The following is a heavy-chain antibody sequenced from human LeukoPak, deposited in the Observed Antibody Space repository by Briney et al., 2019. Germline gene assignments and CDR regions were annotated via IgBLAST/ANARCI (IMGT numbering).Heavy chain of an antibody. J-gene: IGHJ4*02. CDR2: IYYSGST. CDR3: ARDRLAVGATHFDY. Sequence: SQTLSLTCAVSGGSISSGGYSWSWIRQPPGNGLEWIGYIYYSGSTYYNPSLKSRVTISVDTSRNQFSLKLSSVTAADTAVYYCARDRLAVGATHFDYWGQGTLVTVSS. CDR1: GGSISSGGYS. V-gene: IGHV4-30-4*07. D-gene: IGHD1-26*01.